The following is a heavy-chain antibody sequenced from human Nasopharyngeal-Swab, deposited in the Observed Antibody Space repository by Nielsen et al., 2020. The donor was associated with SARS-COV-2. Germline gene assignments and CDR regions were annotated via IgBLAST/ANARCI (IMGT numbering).Heavy chain of an antibody. J-gene: IGHJ6*02. Sequence: GGSLRLSCAASGFIFNNYNFNWVRQAPGKGLEWVSPISSSSSYIYYADSVKGRFTISRDNAKNSLYLQMNSLRAEDTAVYYCARDGLDYDFWSAYFMDVWGQGTTVTVSS. CDR2: ISSSSSYI. V-gene: IGHV3-21*01. CDR1: GFIFNNYN. D-gene: IGHD3-3*01. CDR3: ARDGLDYDFWSAYFMDV.